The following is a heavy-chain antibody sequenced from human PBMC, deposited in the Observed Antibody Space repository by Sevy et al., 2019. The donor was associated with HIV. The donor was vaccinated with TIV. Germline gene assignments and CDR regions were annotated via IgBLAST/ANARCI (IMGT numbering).Heavy chain of an antibody. Sequence: SETLSLTCTVSGGSISSYYWSWIRQPPGKGLEWIGYIYYSGSTNYNPSLKSRVTISVDTSKNQFSLKLSSVTAADTAGYYCARSGFLEWPGSFRGPRNWFDPWGQRTLVTVSS. J-gene: IGHJ5*02. CDR1: GGSISSYY. V-gene: IGHV4-59*13. D-gene: IGHD3-3*01. CDR2: IYYSGST. CDR3: ARSGFLEWPGSFRGPRNWFDP.